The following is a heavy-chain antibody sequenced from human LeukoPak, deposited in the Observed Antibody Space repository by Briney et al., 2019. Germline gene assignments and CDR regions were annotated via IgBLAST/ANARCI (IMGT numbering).Heavy chain of an antibody. CDR3: ARMMTPRHYYDSSGYYFGAFDI. Sequence: ASVKVSCKASGYTFTTFGISWVRQAPGQGLEWMGWINPYNGYTKYAQKLQGRVTMTTDTSTSTSYMELRSLRSDDTALYYCARMMTPRHYYDSSGYYFGAFDIWGQGTMVTVSS. CDR1: GYTFTTFG. CDR2: INPYNGYT. V-gene: IGHV1-18*01. D-gene: IGHD3-22*01. J-gene: IGHJ3*02.